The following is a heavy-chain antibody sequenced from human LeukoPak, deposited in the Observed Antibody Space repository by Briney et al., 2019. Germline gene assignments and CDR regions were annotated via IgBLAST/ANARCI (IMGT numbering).Heavy chain of an antibody. Sequence: SETLSLTCTVSGYSITTGHYWGWIRQPPGRGLEWIGSIYHGETTYYNPSLKTRLTISLDTSKNQFSLKLSSVTAADTAVYYCARGKPIFYYDSSGYYYPDYWGQGTLVTVSS. CDR1: GYSITTGHY. CDR2: IYHGETT. J-gene: IGHJ4*02. V-gene: IGHV4-38-2*02. CDR3: ARGKPIFYYDSSGYYYPDY. D-gene: IGHD3-22*01.